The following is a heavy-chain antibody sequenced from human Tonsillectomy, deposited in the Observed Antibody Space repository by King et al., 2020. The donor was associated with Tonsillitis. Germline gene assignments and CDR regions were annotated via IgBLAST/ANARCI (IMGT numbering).Heavy chain of an antibody. D-gene: IGHD5-18*01. Sequence: VQLVESGGGLVQPGGSLRLSCAASGFTFSSYAMSWVRQAPGKGLEWGSTISGSVGSTYYADSVKGRFTISRDNSKNTLYLRMNSLRAEDTAVYYCAKDAGSIQLWHFDYWGQGTLVTVSS. J-gene: IGHJ4*02. V-gene: IGHV3-23*04. CDR3: AKDAGSIQLWHFDY. CDR1: GFTFSSYA. CDR2: ISGSVGST.